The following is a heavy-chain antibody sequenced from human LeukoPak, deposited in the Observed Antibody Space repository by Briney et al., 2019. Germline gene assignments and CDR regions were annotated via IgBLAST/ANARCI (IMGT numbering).Heavy chain of an antibody. J-gene: IGHJ6*03. CDR3: ARNRVPGSYYYMDV. Sequence: GGSLRLSCAASGFTFSSYSMNWVRQAPGKGLEWVSSISSSSSYIYYADSVKGRFTISRDNAKNSLYLQMNSLRAEDTAVYYCARNRVPGSYYYMDVWGKGTTVTVSS. CDR2: ISSSSSYI. D-gene: IGHD1-14*01. V-gene: IGHV3-21*01. CDR1: GFTFSSYS.